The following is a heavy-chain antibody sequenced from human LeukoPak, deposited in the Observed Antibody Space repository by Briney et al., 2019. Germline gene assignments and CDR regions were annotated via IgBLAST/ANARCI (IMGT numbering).Heavy chain of an antibody. J-gene: IGHJ3*02. Sequence: AAVKGTSTASGYTFTGYYIQWVRQAPGQGPEWMGWINPETGGTSYAQKFQGRVTMTRDTSISTASLELGRLRSDDTAVYYCARAGGGYSSGWGAFDIWGPGNLGTVSS. CDR1: GYTFTGYY. D-gene: IGHD5-18*01. V-gene: IGHV1-2*02. CDR3: ARAGGGYSSGWGAFDI. CDR2: INPETGGT.